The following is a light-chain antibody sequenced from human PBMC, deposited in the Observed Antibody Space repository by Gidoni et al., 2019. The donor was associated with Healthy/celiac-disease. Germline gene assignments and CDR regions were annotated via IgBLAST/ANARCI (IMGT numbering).Light chain of an antibody. CDR3: QQRSNWPVT. V-gene: IGKV3-11*01. CDR2: DAS. CDR1: QSVSSY. Sequence: EIVLTQSPATLSLSPGERATLSCRASQSVSSYLAWYQQKPGQAPRLLIYDASNRATGIPARFSGSGSGTDVTLTISSLEPEDFAVYYCQQRSNWPVTFXXXTKVEIK. J-gene: IGKJ1*01.